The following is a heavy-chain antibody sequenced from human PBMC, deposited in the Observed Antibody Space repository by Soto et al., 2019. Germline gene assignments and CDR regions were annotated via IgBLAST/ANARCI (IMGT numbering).Heavy chain of an antibody. J-gene: IGHJ4*02. Sequence: QVQLRESGPGLVKPSETLSLTCTVSGGSISTHYWSWIRQPPGKGLEWIGYIYYNGNTNYNPSLKSRVTMSVETSQNQISLTLSSVTAADTAVYYCARANWYSEYWGQGTLVTVSS. D-gene: IGHD7-27*01. V-gene: IGHV4-59*11. CDR2: IYYNGNT. CDR3: ARANWYSEY. CDR1: GGSISTHY.